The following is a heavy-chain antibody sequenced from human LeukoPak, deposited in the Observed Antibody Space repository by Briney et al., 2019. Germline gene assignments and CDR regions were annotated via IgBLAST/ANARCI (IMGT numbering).Heavy chain of an antibody. Sequence: GASVKVSCKASGYTFTGYYMHWVRQAPGQGLEWMGRINPNSGGTNYAQKFQGRVTMTTDTSTSTAYMELRSLRSDDTAVYYCARSPPQYCSSTSCYVSEDYYYYMDVWGKGTTVTVSS. CDR2: INPNSGGT. J-gene: IGHJ6*03. D-gene: IGHD2-2*01. V-gene: IGHV1-2*06. CDR3: ARSPPQYCSSTSCYVSEDYYYYMDV. CDR1: GYTFTGYY.